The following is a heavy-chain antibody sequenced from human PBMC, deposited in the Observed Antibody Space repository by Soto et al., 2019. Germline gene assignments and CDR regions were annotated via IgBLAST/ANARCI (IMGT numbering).Heavy chain of an antibody. D-gene: IGHD1-7*01. Sequence: NPSETLSLTCTVSGGSVRDGSYYWAWHRQPPGKGLEWIGHIYHSGSTIYNPSLKSRVTISIDKSKSQFSLNLNSMTAADTAVYYCAGYNWNYYFDPWGQGTLVTVSS. CDR2: IYHSGST. CDR3: AGYNWNYYFDP. V-gene: IGHV4-61*01. J-gene: IGHJ5*02. CDR1: GGSVRDGSYY.